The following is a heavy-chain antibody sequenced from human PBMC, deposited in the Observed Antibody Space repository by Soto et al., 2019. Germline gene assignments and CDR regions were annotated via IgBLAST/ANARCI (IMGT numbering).Heavy chain of an antibody. CDR3: ARLGREQWLSDY. Sequence: PSETLSLTXTVSGGSISSYYWSWIRQPPGKGLEWIGYIYYSGSTNYNPSLKSRVTISVDTSKNQFSLKLSSVTAADTAVYYCARLGREQWLSDYWGQGTLVTVSS. V-gene: IGHV4-59*08. J-gene: IGHJ4*02. CDR1: GGSISSYY. CDR2: IYYSGST. D-gene: IGHD6-19*01.